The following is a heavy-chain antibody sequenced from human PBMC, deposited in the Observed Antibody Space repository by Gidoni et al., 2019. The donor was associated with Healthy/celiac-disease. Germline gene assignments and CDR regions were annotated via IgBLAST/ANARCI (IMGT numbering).Heavy chain of an antibody. V-gene: IGHV4-31*03. CDR1: GRSISSGGYY. CDR2: IYYSGST. J-gene: IGHJ4*02. D-gene: IGHD3-9*01. Sequence: QVQLQESGPGLVKPSQTLSLTCTVSGRSISSGGYYWSWIRQHPGKGLEWIGYIYYSGSTYYNPSLKSRVTISVDTSKNQFSLKLSSVTAADTAVYYCARTDILTGYAIDYWGQGTLVTVSS. CDR3: ARTDILTGYAIDY.